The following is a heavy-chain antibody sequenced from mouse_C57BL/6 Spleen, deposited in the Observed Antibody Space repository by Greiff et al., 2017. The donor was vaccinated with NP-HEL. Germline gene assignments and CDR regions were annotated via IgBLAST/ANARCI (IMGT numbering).Heavy chain of an antibody. V-gene: IGHV14-2*01. D-gene: IGHD1-1*01. J-gene: IGHJ3*01. CDR3: AREYYGSSYWFAY. Sequence: VQLQQSGAELVKPGASVKLSCTASGFNIKDYYMHWVKQRTEQGLEWIGRIDPEAGETKYAPKFQGQATITAAKSSNTAYLQLSSLTSEDTAVYYCAREYYGSSYWFAYWGQGTLVTVSA. CDR2: IDPEAGET. CDR1: GFNIKDYY.